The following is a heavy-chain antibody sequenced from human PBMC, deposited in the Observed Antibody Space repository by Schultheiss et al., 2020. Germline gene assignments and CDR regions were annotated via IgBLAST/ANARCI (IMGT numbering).Heavy chain of an antibody. CDR3: ARGGLRDYYYGMDV. J-gene: IGHJ6*02. CDR2: FDPEDGET. V-gene: IGHV1-24*01. CDR1: GYTFTSYD. Sequence: ASVKVSCKASGYTFTSYDINWVRQATGQGLEWMGGFDPEDGETIYAQKFQGRVTMTEDTSTDTAYMELSSLRSEDTAVYYCARGGLRDYYYGMDVWGQGTTVTVSS. D-gene: IGHD3-10*01.